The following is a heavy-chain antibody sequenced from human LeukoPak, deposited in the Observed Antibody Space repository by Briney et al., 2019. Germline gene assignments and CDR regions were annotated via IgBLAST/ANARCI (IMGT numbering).Heavy chain of an antibody. V-gene: IGHV4-39*01. Sequence: SETLSLTCTVSGGSISSDSYYWAWIRQPPGEGLEWIASIYYSGSTYYNPSLKSRVTISVDTSRNQFSLKLSSVTAADTAVYYCASLAVAGLSEGYWGQGTLVIVSS. D-gene: IGHD6-19*01. J-gene: IGHJ4*02. CDR1: GGSISSDSYY. CDR3: ASLAVAGLSEGY. CDR2: IYYSGST.